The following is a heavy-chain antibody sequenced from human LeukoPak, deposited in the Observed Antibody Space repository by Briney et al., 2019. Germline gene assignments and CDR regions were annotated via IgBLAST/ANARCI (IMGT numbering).Heavy chain of an antibody. CDR1: GGTFSSYA. V-gene: IGHV1-69*06. J-gene: IGHJ3*02. D-gene: IGHD6-13*01. Sequence: SVKVSCKASGGTFSSYAISWVRQAPGQGLEWMGGIIPIFGTANYAQKFQGRVTITADKSTSTAYLELSSLRSEDTAVYYCARDSRVAAAANNAFDIWGQGTMVTVSS. CDR3: ARDSRVAAAANNAFDI. CDR2: IIPIFGTA.